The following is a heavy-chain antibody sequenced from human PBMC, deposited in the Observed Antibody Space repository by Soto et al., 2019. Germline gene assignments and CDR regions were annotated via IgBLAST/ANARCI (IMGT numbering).Heavy chain of an antibody. D-gene: IGHD3-22*01. V-gene: IGHV4-4*07. CDR2: IYTSGST. Sequence: PSETLSLTCTVSGGSIRSYYWSWIRQPAGKGLEWIGRIYTSGSTNYNPPLKSRVTMSVDRSKNQFSLKLSSVTAADTAVYYCARTYDSSGSQYFQHWGQGTLVTVSS. CDR1: GGSIRSYY. J-gene: IGHJ1*01. CDR3: ARTYDSSGSQYFQH.